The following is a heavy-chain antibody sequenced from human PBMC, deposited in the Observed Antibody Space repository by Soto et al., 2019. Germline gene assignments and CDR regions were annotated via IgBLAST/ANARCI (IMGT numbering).Heavy chain of an antibody. J-gene: IGHJ4*02. D-gene: IGHD1-1*01. CDR3: AKSVYNWNDGFFDY. CDR2: ISYDGNNK. Sequence: GGSLRLSCAASGFTFSISSMNWVRQAPGKGLEWVAVISYDGNNKYYADSVKGRFTISRDNSKNTLYLQMNSLRAEDTAVYYCAKSVYNWNDGFFDYWGQGTLVTVSS. CDR1: GFTFSISS. V-gene: IGHV3-30*18.